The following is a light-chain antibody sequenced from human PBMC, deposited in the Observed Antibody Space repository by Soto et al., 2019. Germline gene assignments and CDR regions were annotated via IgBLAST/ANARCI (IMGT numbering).Light chain of an antibody. V-gene: IGLV2-14*03. Sequence: QSALTQPASVSGSPGQSITISCTGTSSDVGGYKHVSWYQQHPGKAPKLMIYDVSNRPSGVSSRFSGSRSGNAASLTISGLQAEDEADYYCSSYTSSIVVFGGGTKLTVL. CDR3: SSYTSSIVV. CDR1: SSDVGGYKH. CDR2: DVS. J-gene: IGLJ2*01.